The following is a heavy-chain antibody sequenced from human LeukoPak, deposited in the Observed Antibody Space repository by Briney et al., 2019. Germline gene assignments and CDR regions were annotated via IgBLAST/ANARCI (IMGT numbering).Heavy chain of an antibody. J-gene: IGHJ6*04. CDR2: IKQDGSEK. CDR3: ARDGVSAALDV. Sequence: GGSLRLSCAVSGFRLSTYWMSWVRQAPGKGLEWLTNIKQDGSEKYYVDSVKGRLTISRDNAKNSLYLQMNSLRTEDTAVYYCARDGVSAALDVWGKGTTVTVSS. V-gene: IGHV3-7*01. D-gene: IGHD2-2*01. CDR1: GFRLSTYW.